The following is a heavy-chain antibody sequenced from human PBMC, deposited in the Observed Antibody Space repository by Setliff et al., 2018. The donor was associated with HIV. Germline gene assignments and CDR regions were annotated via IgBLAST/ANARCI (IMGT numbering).Heavy chain of an antibody. V-gene: IGHV4-61*02. D-gene: IGHD6-6*01. Sequence: SETLSLTCTVSGGSISSGSYYWSWIRQPAGKGLEWIGRIYISGSTNYNPSLKSRVTISIDTSKNQFSLNLRSVTAADTAVYYCASEAXTSYRSSSGYYXXXMDVWGKGTTVTVSS. CDR3: ASEAXTSYRSSSGYYXXXMDV. CDR2: IYISGST. J-gene: IGHJ6*03. CDR1: GGSISSGSYY.